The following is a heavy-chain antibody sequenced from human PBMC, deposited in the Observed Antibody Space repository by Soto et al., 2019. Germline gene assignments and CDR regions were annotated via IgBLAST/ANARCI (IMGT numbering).Heavy chain of an antibody. V-gene: IGHV4-59*01. CDR3: ARVYGGYLDY. CDR1: GGSISSYY. D-gene: IGHD2-15*01. Sequence: QVQLQESGPGLVKPSETLSLTCTVSGGSISSYYWSWIRQPPGKGLEWIGYIYHSGSTNYNPSLKSRVTISVDTSKNQFSLKLSSVTAADTAVYYCARVYGGYLDYWAREPWSPSPQ. CDR2: IYHSGST. J-gene: IGHJ4*02.